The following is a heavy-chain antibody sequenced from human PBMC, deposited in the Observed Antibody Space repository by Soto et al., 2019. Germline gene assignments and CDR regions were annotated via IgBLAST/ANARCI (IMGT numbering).Heavy chain of an antibody. V-gene: IGHV4-39*01. Sequence: QLQLQESGPGLVKPSETLSLTCTVSGGSISSSSYYWGWIRQPPGKGLEWIGSIYYSGSTYYNPSFNSRVTISVDTSQNQFSLKLSSVTAADTAVYYWATGTGTTEWFDPWGQGTLVTVSS. CDR1: GGSISSSSYY. J-gene: IGHJ5*02. D-gene: IGHD1-7*01. CDR3: ATGTGTTEWFDP. CDR2: IYYSGST.